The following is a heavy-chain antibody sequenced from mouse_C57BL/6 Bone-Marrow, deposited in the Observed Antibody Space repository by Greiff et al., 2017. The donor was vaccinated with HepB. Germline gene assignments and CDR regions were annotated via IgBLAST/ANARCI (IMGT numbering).Heavy chain of an antibody. V-gene: IGHV1-59*01. CDR2: IDPSDSYT. J-gene: IGHJ2*01. Sequence: QVQLQQPGAELVRPGTSVKLSCKASGYTFTSYWMHWVKQRPGQGLEWIGVIDPSDSYTNYNQKFKGKATLTVDTSSSTAYMQLSSLTSEDSAVYYCARNDDYDGYWGQGTTLTVSS. D-gene: IGHD2-4*01. CDR1: GYTFTSYW. CDR3: ARNDDYDGY.